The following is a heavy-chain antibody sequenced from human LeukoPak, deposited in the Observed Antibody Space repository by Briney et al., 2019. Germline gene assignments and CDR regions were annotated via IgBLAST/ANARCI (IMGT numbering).Heavy chain of an antibody. V-gene: IGHV4-59*01. CDR1: GDSITSSY. J-gene: IGHJ4*02. D-gene: IGHD3-22*01. Sequence: PSETLSLTCSVSGDSITSSYWNWIRQPPGRGLEWIGYIYYSGSTNYNPSLKSRVTISVDTSKNQLSLKLSSVTAADTAVYYCARDAPYYYDSSGYYDYWGQGTLVTVSS. CDR3: ARDAPYYYDSSGYYDY. CDR2: IYYSGST.